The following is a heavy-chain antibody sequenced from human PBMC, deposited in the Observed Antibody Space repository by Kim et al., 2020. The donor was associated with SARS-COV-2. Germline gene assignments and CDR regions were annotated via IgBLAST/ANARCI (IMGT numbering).Heavy chain of an antibody. CDR3: ARDQGSGWGYDY. J-gene: IGHJ4*02. CDR2: IYYSGST. D-gene: IGHD6-19*01. CDR1: GGSISSGGYY. V-gene: IGHV4-31*03. Sequence: SETLSLTCTVSGGSISSGGYYWSWIRQHPGKGLEWIGYIYYSGSTYYNPSLKSRVTISVDTSKNQFSLKLSSVTAADTAVYYCARDQGSGWGYDYWGQGTLVTVSS.